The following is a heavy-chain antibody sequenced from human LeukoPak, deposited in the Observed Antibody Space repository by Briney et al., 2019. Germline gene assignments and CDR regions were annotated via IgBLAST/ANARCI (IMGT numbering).Heavy chain of an antibody. CDR3: AKALGRYYDSSGYYAIDY. Sequence: TGGSLRLSCAGSGFTFSNYAMTWVRQAPGKGLEWVAVIWYDGSNKYYADSVKGRFTISRDNSKNTLYLQMHSLRAEDTAVYYCAKALGRYYDSSGYYAIDYWGQGTLVTVSS. CDR1: GFTFSNYA. J-gene: IGHJ4*02. D-gene: IGHD3-22*01. CDR2: IWYDGSNK. V-gene: IGHV3-33*06.